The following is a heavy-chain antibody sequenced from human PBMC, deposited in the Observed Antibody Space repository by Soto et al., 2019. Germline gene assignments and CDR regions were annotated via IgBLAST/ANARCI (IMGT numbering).Heavy chain of an antibody. J-gene: IGHJ4*02. V-gene: IGHV3-48*02. CDR1: GFTFSSYS. CDR2: ISSSSSTI. Sequence: GVLRLSCAASGFTFSSYSMNWVRQAPGKGLEWVSYISSSSSTIYYADSVKGRFTISRDNAKNSLYLQMNSLRDEDTAVYYCASSETYTLDYWGQGTLVTVSS. CDR3: ASSETYTLDY.